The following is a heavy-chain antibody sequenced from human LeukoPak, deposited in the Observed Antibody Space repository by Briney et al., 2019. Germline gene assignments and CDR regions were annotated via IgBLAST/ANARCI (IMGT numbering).Heavy chain of an antibody. J-gene: IGHJ6*02. D-gene: IGHD2-2*01. CDR3: AKRRDCSSTSCAPYYFYGMDV. Sequence: GGSLRLSCVASGFTFSSYGMHWVRQAPGKGLEWVAMISYNGSDKYYAESVKGRFTISRDNSKNTLYLQMNSLRAEDTAVYYCAKRRDCSSTSCAPYYFYGMDVWGQGTTVTVSS. CDR2: ISYNGSDK. V-gene: IGHV3-30*18. CDR1: GFTFSSYG.